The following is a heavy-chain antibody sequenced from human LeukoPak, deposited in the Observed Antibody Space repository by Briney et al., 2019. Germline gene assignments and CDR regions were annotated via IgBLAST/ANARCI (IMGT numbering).Heavy chain of an antibody. J-gene: IGHJ4*02. CDR1: GFIFSAYE. Sequence: GGSLRLSCAASGFIFSAYEMNWVRRAPGKGLEWVSYISSSGSTIYYADSVKGRFTISRDNAKKSLYLQMNSLRAEDTAVYYCARVYSSGWSYWGQGTLVTVSS. CDR2: ISSSGSTI. CDR3: ARVYSSGWSY. D-gene: IGHD6-19*01. V-gene: IGHV3-48*03.